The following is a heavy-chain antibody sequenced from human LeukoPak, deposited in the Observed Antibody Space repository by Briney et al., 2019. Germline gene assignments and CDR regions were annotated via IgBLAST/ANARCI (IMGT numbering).Heavy chain of an antibody. CDR1: GYTFTGYY. V-gene: IGHV1-2*04. J-gene: IGHJ6*02. CDR3: AREEVVAASGNYYYYYGMDV. CDR2: INPNSGGT. Sequence: ASVKVSCKASGYTFTGYYMHWVRQAPGQGLEWMGWINPNSGGTNYAQKFQGWVTMTRDTSISTAYMELSSLRSEDTAVYYCAREEVVAASGNYYYYYGMDVWGQGTTVTVSS. D-gene: IGHD2-15*01.